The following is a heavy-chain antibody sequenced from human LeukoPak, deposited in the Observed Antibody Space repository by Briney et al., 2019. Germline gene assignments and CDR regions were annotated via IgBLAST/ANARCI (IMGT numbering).Heavy chain of an antibody. V-gene: IGHV1-69*13. Sequence: SVKVSCKASGGTFSSYAISWVRQAPGQGLEWMGGIIPIFGTANYAQKFQGRVTITADESTSTAYMELSSLRSEDAAVYYCARDLGCSSTSCYNHYFDYWGQGTLVTVSS. CDR3: ARDLGCSSTSCYNHYFDY. J-gene: IGHJ4*02. CDR2: IIPIFGTA. CDR1: GGTFSSYA. D-gene: IGHD2-2*02.